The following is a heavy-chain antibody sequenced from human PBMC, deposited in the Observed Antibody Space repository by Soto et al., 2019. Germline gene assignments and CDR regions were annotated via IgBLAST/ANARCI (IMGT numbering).Heavy chain of an antibody. J-gene: IGHJ1*01. V-gene: IGHV3-74*01. Sequence: GGSLRLSCTASGFIFSNYWIHWVRRAPGKGLVWVSRINNDGSSTDYVDSVKGRFTISRDNAKNTLYLQMNSLRAEDTAVYYCENRDVGAGYHHCGQGNLVTVSS. CDR1: GFIFSNYW. CDR3: ENRDVGAGYHH. D-gene: IGHD2-2*01. CDR2: INNDGSST.